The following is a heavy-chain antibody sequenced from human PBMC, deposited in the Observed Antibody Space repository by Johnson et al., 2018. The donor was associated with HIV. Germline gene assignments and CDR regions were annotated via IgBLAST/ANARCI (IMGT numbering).Heavy chain of an antibody. J-gene: IGHJ3*02. Sequence: VQLVESGGGLVQPGRSLRLSCAASGFTFDDYVMHWVRQAPGKGLEWVSGINWNSDSIGYADSVKGRFTISRDKAKKSLYLQMNGLRTEDTAVYYCAREKRWGLIITFGGPHAFDIWGQGTMVTVSS. CDR2: INWNSDSI. D-gene: IGHD3-16*01. V-gene: IGHV3-9*01. CDR1: GFTFDDYV. CDR3: AREKRWGLIITFGGPHAFDI.